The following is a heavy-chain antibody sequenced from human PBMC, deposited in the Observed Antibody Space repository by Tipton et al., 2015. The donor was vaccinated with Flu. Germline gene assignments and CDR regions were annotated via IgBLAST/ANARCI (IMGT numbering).Heavy chain of an antibody. CDR2: IYHYGST. J-gene: IGHJ4*02. CDR1: GGSISSVNYY. D-gene: IGHD5-18*01. CDR3: AREHGYHVF. Sequence: TLSLTCTVSGGSISSVNYYWGWIRQPPGKGLEWIGSIYHYGSTYYSPSLKSRVSISLDKSENQFSLRLSSVTAADTAIYFCAREHGYHVFWGQGKLVTVSS. V-gene: IGHV4-39*07.